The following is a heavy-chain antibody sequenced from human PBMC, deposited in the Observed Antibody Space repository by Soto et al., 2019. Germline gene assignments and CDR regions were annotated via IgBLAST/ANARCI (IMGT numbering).Heavy chain of an antibody. Sequence: QVQLQESGPGLVKPSQTLSLTCAVSGGSISSGGYSWSWIRQPPGKGLEWIGYIYHSGSTYYNPSLKSRVTISVDRSKNQFSLKLSSVTAADTAVYYCAREAYYYDSSGYYYGSGIDYWGQGTLVTVSS. CDR3: AREAYYYDSSGYYYGSGIDY. D-gene: IGHD3-22*01. CDR2: IYHSGST. V-gene: IGHV4-30-2*01. CDR1: GGSISSGGYS. J-gene: IGHJ4*02.